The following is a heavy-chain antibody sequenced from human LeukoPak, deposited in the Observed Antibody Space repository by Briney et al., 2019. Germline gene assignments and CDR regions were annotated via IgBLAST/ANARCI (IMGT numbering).Heavy chain of an antibody. J-gene: IGHJ4*02. CDR1: GFTFSSYA. D-gene: IGHD3-22*01. Sequence: GRSLRLSCAASGFTFSSYAMHWVRQAPGKGLEWVAVISYDGSNKYYAGSVTGRFTISRDNSKNTLYLQMNSLRAEDTAVYYCARDSKPCDSSGYPDYWGQGTLVTVSS. CDR3: ARDSKPCDSSGYPDY. CDR2: ISYDGSNK. V-gene: IGHV3-30-3*01.